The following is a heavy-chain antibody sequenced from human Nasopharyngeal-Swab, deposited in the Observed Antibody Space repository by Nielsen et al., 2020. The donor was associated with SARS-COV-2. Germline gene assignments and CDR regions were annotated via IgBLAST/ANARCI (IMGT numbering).Heavy chain of an antibody. Sequence: GESLKISCAASGFTFSSYGMHWVRQAPGKGLEWVAVISYDGSNKYYADSVKGRFTISRDNSKNTLYLQMNSLRAEDTAVYYYAKDGGGFGEPFYGMDVWGQGTTVTVSS. CDR1: GFTFSSYG. CDR2: ISYDGSNK. CDR3: AKDGGGFGEPFYGMDV. D-gene: IGHD3-10*01. J-gene: IGHJ6*02. V-gene: IGHV3-30*18.